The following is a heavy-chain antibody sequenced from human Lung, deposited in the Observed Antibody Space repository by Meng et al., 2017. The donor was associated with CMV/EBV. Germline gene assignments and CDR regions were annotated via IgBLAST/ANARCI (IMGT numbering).Heavy chain of an antibody. D-gene: IGHD3-10*01. CDR1: GDSISNYY. J-gene: IGHJ6*01. V-gene: IGHV4-59*01. Sequence: SETXSLXXTVSGDSISNYYWSWIRQPPGRGLEWIGYIYYSGGADYNLSLQSRVTISIDTSKKQFSLKVTSVTAADTAVYYCARGTGSGTYMRLSYYYGVDVWGRGXAVTVSS. CDR2: IYYSGGA. CDR3: ARGTGSGTYMRLSYYYGVDV.